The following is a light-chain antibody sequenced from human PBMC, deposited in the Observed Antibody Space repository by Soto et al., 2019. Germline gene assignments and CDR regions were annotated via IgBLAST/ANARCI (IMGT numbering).Light chain of an antibody. CDR1: QSVSSN. V-gene: IGKV3-15*01. CDR3: QQYNVWPLT. J-gene: IGKJ4*01. CDR2: VAS. Sequence: EIVMTQSPATLSVSPGERATLSCRASQSVSSNLAWYQQKPGQPPKLLIYVASTRATGIPARFSGSGSGTEFTLTISRLQSEDFAVYYCQQYNVWPLTFGGGTKVEFK.